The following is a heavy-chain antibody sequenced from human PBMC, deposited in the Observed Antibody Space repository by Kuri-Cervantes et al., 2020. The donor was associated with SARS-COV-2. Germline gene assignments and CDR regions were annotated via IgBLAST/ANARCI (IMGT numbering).Heavy chain of an antibody. CDR2: IYYNGIT. D-gene: IGHD4-23*01. CDR3: ATDKPSYGGNGYLEL. CDR1: GGSIRSGAYY. J-gene: IGHJ1*01. Sequence: SETLSLTCSVSGGSIRSGAYYCHWIRHRPGKGLEWIGNIYYNGITYYNPSLKSRITISVDTSKNQFSLKLSSVTVADTAVYYCATDKPSYGGNGYLELWGQGTLVTVSS. V-gene: IGHV4-31*03.